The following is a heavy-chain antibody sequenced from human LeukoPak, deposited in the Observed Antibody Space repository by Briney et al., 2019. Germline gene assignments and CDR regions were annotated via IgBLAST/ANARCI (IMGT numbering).Heavy chain of an antibody. Sequence: SETLSLTCTVSGGSISSSSSYWGWIRQPPGKGLEWIGSIYYSGSTYYNPSLKSRVTISVDTSKNQFSLKLSSVTAADTAVYYCARIARESSSSLDYWGQGTLVTVSS. J-gene: IGHJ4*02. CDR3: ARIARESSSSLDY. D-gene: IGHD6-6*01. CDR2: IYYSGST. V-gene: IGHV4-39*01. CDR1: GGSISSSSSY.